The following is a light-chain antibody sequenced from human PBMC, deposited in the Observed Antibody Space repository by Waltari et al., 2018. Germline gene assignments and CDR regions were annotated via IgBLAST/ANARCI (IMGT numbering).Light chain of an antibody. CDR3: QQYYNSPLT. J-gene: IGKJ4*01. CDR1: QSVLYSSNNKNY. CDR2: WGS. V-gene: IGKV4-1*01. Sequence: DIVMTQSPDSLVVSLGESATINCKSSQSVLYSSNNKNYLAWYQQKPGQPPKLFIYWGSTRESGVPDRFTGSGSGTDFTLTISSLQAEDVAVYYCQQYYNSPLTFGGGTKVEIK.